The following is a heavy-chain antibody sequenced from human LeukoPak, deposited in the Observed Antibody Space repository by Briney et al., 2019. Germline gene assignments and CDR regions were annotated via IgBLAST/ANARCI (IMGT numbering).Heavy chain of an antibody. V-gene: IGHV3-30-3*01. CDR1: GFTFSSYW. J-gene: IGHJ4*02. D-gene: IGHD6-19*01. CDR2: ISYDGSNK. CDR3: ARDLYSSGWYDY. Sequence: TGGSLRLSCAASGFTFSSYWMHWVRQAPGKGLEWVAVISYDGSNKYYADSVKGRFTISRDNSKNTLYLQMNSLRAEDTAVYYCARDLYSSGWYDYWGQGTLVTVSS.